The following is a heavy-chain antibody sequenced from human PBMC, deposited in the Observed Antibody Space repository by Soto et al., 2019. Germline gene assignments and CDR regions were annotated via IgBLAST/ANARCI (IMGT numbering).Heavy chain of an antibody. CDR2: IRGSDEST. CDR3: AKYRSVEDGFDI. CDR1: GFPFNNYA. J-gene: IGHJ3*02. V-gene: IGHV3-23*01. D-gene: IGHD3-16*02. Sequence: EAQLLESGGGLVQTGGSLRLSCAAAGFPFNNYAMSWVRQAPGKGLEWVSAIRGSDESTYYAPSMKGRFTISRDNSTNTLNLQMNSLRAEDTAVYYCAKYRSVEDGFDIWGQGTMVTVSS.